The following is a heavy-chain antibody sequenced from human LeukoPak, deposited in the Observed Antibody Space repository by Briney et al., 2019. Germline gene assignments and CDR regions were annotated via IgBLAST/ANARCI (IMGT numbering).Heavy chain of an antibody. D-gene: IGHD1-1*01. CDR2: ISSSSSNI. Sequence: GESLRLSCAGSGVTCSSDSMDWGRQAPGKGLEWDSSISSSSSNIYYADSVKGRFTISRDNAKNSLYLQMNGLRVEDTAVYYCARCTTGRTFGSLREIKRSREIDYWGQGTLVTVSS. J-gene: IGHJ4*02. CDR1: GVTCSSDS. V-gene: IGHV3-21*01. CDR3: ARCTTGRTFGSLREIKRSREIDY.